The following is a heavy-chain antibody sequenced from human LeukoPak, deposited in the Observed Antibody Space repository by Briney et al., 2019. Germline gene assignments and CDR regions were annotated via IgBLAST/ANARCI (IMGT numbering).Heavy chain of an antibody. Sequence: GGSLRLSCAASGFTVSSNYMSWVRQAPGKGLEWVSVIFSGGGTYYADSVKGRLTISRDNAKNSLYLQMNSLRAEDTAVYYCARDPGYCSGGSCQYYYYYYMDVWGKGTTVTVSS. J-gene: IGHJ6*03. CDR2: IFSGGGT. CDR1: GFTVSSNY. CDR3: ARDPGYCSGGSCQYYYYYYMDV. D-gene: IGHD2-15*01. V-gene: IGHV3-66*01.